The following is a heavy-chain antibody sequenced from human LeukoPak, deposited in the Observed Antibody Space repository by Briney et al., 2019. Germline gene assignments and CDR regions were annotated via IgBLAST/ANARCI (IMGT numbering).Heavy chain of an antibody. Sequence: GGSLRLSCAASGFTFSSYAMTWFRQAPGRGLQWVSALSGSGISTYYADSVKGRFTISRDNSKNTLYLKMNSLRTDDTAVYYCAKRRSTVNSAWDAFDIWSQGTMVTVSS. CDR2: LSGSGIST. J-gene: IGHJ3*02. CDR1: GFTFSSYA. CDR3: AKRRSTVNSAWDAFDI. V-gene: IGHV3-23*01. D-gene: IGHD4-17*01.